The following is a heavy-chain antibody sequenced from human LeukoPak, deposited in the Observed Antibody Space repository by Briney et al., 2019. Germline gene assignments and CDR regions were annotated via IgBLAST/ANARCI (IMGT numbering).Heavy chain of an antibody. Sequence: GGSLRLSCAASGFTFSSYSMNWVRQAPGKGLEWVANIKQDGSEKYYVDSVKGRFAISRDNAKNSLYLQMNSLRAEDTAVYYCARDPKSWDYWGQGALVIVSS. CDR1: GFTFSSYS. J-gene: IGHJ4*02. CDR3: ARDPKSWDY. V-gene: IGHV3-7*01. CDR2: IKQDGSEK.